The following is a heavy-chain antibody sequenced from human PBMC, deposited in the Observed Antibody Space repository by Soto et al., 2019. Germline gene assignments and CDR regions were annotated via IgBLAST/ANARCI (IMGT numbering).Heavy chain of an antibody. CDR3: ARDGGSVTHYYYYMDV. CDR1: GGTFSSYT. CDR2: IIPILGIA. D-gene: IGHD4-17*01. J-gene: IGHJ6*03. V-gene: IGHV1-69*04. Sequence: ASVKVSCKASGGTFSSYTISWVRQAPGQGLEWMGRIIPILGIANYAQKFQGRVTITADKSTSTAYMELSSLRSEDTAVYYCARDGGSVTHYYYYMDVWGKGTTVTVSS.